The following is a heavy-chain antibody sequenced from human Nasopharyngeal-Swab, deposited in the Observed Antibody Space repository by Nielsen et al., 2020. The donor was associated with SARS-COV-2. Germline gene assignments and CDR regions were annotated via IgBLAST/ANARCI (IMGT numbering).Heavy chain of an antibody. J-gene: IGHJ1*01. CDR2: IYYSGSI. D-gene: IGHD1-26*01. CDR3: ARDGGGSYYDSEYFQH. Sequence: WIRQPPGKGLEWIGYIYYSGSINYNPSLKSRVTISVDTSKNQFSLKLSSVTAADTAVYYCARDGGGSYYDSEYFQHWGQGTLVTVSS. V-gene: IGHV4-59*01.